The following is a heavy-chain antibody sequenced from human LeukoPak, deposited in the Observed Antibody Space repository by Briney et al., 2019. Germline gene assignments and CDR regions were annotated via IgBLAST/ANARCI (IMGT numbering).Heavy chain of an antibody. CDR2: INHSGST. CDR1: GGSFSGYY. CDR3: ARGPQDQGAIPTELYCSSTSCYDDY. Sequence: TSETLSLTCAVYGGSFSGYYWSWIRQPPGKGLEWIGEINHSGSTNYNPSLKSRATISVDTSKNQFSLKLSSVTAADTAVYYCARGPQDQGAIPTELYCSSTSCYDDYWGQGTLVTVSS. J-gene: IGHJ4*02. V-gene: IGHV4-34*01. D-gene: IGHD2-2*01.